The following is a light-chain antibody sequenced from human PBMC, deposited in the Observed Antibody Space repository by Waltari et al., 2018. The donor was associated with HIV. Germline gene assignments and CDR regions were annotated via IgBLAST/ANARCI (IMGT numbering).Light chain of an antibody. CDR1: QSIGYW. J-gene: IGKJ2*01. Sequence: DIQLTQSPSTLSASVGEGVTITCRASQSIGYWLAWYQVKPGRGPKLLIYKASSLEGGVPSRFSGSGSGTEFTLTISSLQPDDFATYYCQQSQSFLYTFGQGTKLEIK. V-gene: IGKV1-5*03. CDR2: KAS. CDR3: QQSQSFLYT.